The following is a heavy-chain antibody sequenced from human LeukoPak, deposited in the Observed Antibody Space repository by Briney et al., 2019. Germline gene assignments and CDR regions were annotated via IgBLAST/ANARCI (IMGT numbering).Heavy chain of an antibody. CDR2: ISAYNGDT. J-gene: IGHJ5*02. V-gene: IGHV1-18*01. Sequence: ASVKVSCKASGYTFTSYGISWLRQAPGQGLEWMGWISAYNGDTNYAQKLQGRVTMTTDTSTSTAYIELKSLRSDDTGVYYGARELGITMIVVDYNWFDPWGQGTLVTVSS. CDR3: ARELGITMIVVDYNWFDP. CDR1: GYTFTSYG. D-gene: IGHD3-22*01.